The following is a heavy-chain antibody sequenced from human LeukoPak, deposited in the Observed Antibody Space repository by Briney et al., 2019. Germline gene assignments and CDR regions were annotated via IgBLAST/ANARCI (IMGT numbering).Heavy chain of an antibody. Sequence: GSLRLSCAASGFTFSSYTMNWVRQAPGKGLEWISYISSTSGSTIKYADSVKGRFTISRDNAKNSLYLQMNSLRDEDTAVYYCARGRYFGSGSYWPTAYYDYWGQGTLVTVSS. J-gene: IGHJ4*02. V-gene: IGHV3-48*02. CDR2: ISSTSGSTI. CDR1: GFTFSSYT. D-gene: IGHD3-10*01. CDR3: ARGRYFGSGSYWPTAYYDY.